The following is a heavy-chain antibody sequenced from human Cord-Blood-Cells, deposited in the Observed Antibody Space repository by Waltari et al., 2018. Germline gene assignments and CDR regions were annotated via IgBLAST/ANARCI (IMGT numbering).Heavy chain of an antibody. J-gene: IGHJ4*02. Sequence: YDGSNKYYADSVKGRFTISRDNSKNTLYLQMNSLRAEDTAVYYCAREIGYCSGGSCYSYYFDYWGQGTLVTVSS. CDR2: YDGSNK. V-gene: IGHV3-33*01. CDR3: AREIGYCSGGSCYSYYFDY. D-gene: IGHD2-15*01.